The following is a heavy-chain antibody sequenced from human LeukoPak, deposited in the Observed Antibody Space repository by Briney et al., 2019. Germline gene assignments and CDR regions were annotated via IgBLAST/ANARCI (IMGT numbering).Heavy chain of an antibody. D-gene: IGHD3-22*01. Sequence: ASVKVSCKASGGTFSSYAISWVRQAPGQGLEWMGRIIPIPGIANYAQKFQGRVTITADKSTSTAYMELSSLRSEDTAVYYCASLSLDYYDSSGYYRGVDYWGQGTLVTVSS. CDR3: ASLSLDYYDSSGYYRGVDY. V-gene: IGHV1-69*04. CDR1: GGTFSSYA. J-gene: IGHJ4*02. CDR2: IIPIPGIA.